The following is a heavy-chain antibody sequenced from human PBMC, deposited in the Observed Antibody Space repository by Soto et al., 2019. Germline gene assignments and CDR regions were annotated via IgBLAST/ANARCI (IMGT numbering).Heavy chain of an antibody. J-gene: IGHJ4*02. V-gene: IGHV3-30*03. CDR1: GFPFTTYG. Sequence: QVQLVESGGGVVQPGRSLRLSCAASGFPFTTYGMHWVREGPGKGLEWVAVISYDGSNTYYADSVKGRFTICRDNSKNTLYLHMNSLRPEDTALYYCVGGQYYFDYRGQGTLVTVYS. CDR3: VGGQYYFDY. CDR2: ISYDGSNT. D-gene: IGHD3-10*01.